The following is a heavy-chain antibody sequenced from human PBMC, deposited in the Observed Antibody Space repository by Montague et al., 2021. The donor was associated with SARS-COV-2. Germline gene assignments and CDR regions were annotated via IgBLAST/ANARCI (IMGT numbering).Heavy chain of an antibody. CDR2: IYYSGST. J-gene: IGHJ5*02. V-gene: IGHV4-59*08. D-gene: IGHD2-15*01. Sequence: SETLSLTCTVSGGSISSYYWSWIRLPPGKGLEWIGYIYYSGSTNYNPSLKSRVTISVDTSKNQFSLKLSSVTAADTAVYYCARLEAGDCSGGSCYSSWFDPWGQGTLVTVSP. CDR3: ARLEAGDCSGGSCYSSWFDP. CDR1: GGSISSYY.